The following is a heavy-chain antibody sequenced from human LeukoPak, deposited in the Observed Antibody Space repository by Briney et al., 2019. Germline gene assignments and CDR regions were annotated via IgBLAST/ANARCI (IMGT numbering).Heavy chain of an antibody. V-gene: IGHV4-4*07. J-gene: IGHJ5*02. CDR2: ISGSGTI. CDR1: GGSIHSY. CDR3: ARDSGTTGEVKFDP. D-gene: IGHD3-10*01. Sequence: PSETLSLTCTVSGGSIHSYWSWIRQPAGKGLEWIGRISGSGTITYNPALQSRLTISIDTSKNQFSLNLMSVTAADTAVYYCARDSGTTGEVKFDPWGQGTLVTVSS.